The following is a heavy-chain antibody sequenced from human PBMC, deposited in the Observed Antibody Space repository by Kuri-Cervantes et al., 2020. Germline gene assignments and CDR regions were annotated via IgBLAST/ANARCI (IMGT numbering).Heavy chain of an antibody. V-gene: IGHV3-33*06. Sequence: GGSLRLSCAASGFTFSSYGMHWVRQAPGKGLEWVAVIWYDGSNKYYADSVKGRFTISRDNSKNTLYLQMNSLRAEDTAVYYCAKGTGSGEYYYYGMDVWGQGTTVTVSS. CDR2: IWYDGSNK. CDR3: AKGTGSGEYYYYGMDV. J-gene: IGHJ6*02. D-gene: IGHD3-10*01. CDR1: GFTFSSYG.